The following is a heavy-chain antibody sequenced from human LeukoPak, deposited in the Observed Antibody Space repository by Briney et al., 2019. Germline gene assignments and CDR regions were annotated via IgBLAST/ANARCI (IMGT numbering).Heavy chain of an antibody. J-gene: IGHJ4*02. CDR1: GYTLTELS. V-gene: IGHV1-24*01. Sequence: GASVKVSCKVSGYTLTELSMHWVRQAPGKGLEWMGGFDPEDGETIYAQKFRGRVTMTEDTSTDTAYMELSSLRSEDTAVYYCATAPPRNRGYDFWSGYYPPLDYWGQGTLVTVSS. CDR2: FDPEDGET. CDR3: ATAPPRNRGYDFWSGYYPPLDY. D-gene: IGHD3-3*01.